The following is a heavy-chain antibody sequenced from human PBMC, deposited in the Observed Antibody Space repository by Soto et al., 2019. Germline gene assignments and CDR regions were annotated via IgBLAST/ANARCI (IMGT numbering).Heavy chain of an antibody. V-gene: IGHV4-34*01. J-gene: IGHJ4*02. Sequence: QVQLQQWGAGLLKPSETLSLTCAVYGGSFSGYYWSWIRQPPGKGLEWIGEINHSGGTNYNPSLNSRVTISVDTSKNQFSLKLTSVTAADTAVYYWARTYSSSWSPFEYWGQGTLVTVSS. CDR1: GGSFSGYY. CDR2: INHSGGT. D-gene: IGHD6-13*01. CDR3: ARTYSSSWSPFEY.